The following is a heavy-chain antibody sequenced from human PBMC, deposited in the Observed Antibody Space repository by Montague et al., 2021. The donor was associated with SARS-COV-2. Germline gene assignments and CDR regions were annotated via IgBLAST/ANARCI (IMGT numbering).Heavy chain of an antibody. J-gene: IGHJ3*02. CDR1: GGSISSSNYY. CDR3: ARRGRKLPSVATTIGGFDI. CDR2: IYDSGSN. Sequence: SETLSLTCTVSGGSISSSNYYWDWIRQPPGKGLEWIGSIYDSGSNYYNSSLKSRVTISEDTYKNHFSLKLSSVTAADTAVYYCARRGRKLPSVATTIGGFDIWGQGTMVTVSS. D-gene: IGHD5-12*01. V-gene: IGHV4-39*02.